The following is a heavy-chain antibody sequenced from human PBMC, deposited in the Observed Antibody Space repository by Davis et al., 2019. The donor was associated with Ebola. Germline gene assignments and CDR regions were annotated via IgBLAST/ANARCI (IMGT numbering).Heavy chain of an antibody. J-gene: IGHJ5*02. Sequence: ASVKVSRKASGYTFTSYYMHWVRQAPGQGLEWMGIINPSGGSTSYAQKFQGRVTMTRDTSTSTVYMELSSLRSEDTAVYYCARGYCSGGSCYSRWFDPWGQGTLVTVSS. CDR3: ARGYCSGGSCYSRWFDP. V-gene: IGHV1-46*03. CDR1: GYTFTSYY. CDR2: INPSGGST. D-gene: IGHD2-15*01.